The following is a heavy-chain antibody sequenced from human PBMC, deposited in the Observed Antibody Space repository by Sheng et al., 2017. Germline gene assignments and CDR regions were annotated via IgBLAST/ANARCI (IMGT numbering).Heavy chain of an antibody. V-gene: IGHV3-7*01. CDR1: GFTFSSYW. CDR2: IKQDGSEK. Sequence: EVQLVESGGGLVQPGGSLRLSCAASGFTFSSYWMSWVRQAPGKGLEWVANIKQDGSEKYYVDSVKGRFTISRDNAKNSLYLQMNSLRAEDTAVYYCARDRLMVYAIRAFDIWGQGTMVTVSS. J-gene: IGHJ3*02. D-gene: IGHD2-8*01. CDR3: ARDRLMVYAIRAFDI.